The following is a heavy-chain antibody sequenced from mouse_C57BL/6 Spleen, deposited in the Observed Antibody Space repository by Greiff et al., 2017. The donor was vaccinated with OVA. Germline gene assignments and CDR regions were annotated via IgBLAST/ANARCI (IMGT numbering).Heavy chain of an antibody. CDR1: GYTFTSYW. V-gene: IGHV1-69*01. Sequence: VQLQQSGAELVMPGASVKLSCKASGYTFTSYWMHWVKQRPGQGLEWIGEIDPSDSYTNYNQKFKGKSTLTVDKSSSTAYMQLSSLTSEDSAVYYCAREGFDYWGQGTTLTVSS. CDR3: AREGFDY. CDR2: IDPSDSYT. J-gene: IGHJ2*01.